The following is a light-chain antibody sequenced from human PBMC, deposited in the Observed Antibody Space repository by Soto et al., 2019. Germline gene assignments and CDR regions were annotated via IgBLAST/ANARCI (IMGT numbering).Light chain of an antibody. V-gene: IGKV4-1*01. Sequence: DIVMTQSPDSLAVSLGERATINCKSSQSVLYSSNNKNYLAWYQQKPGQPPKLLIYWASTRESGVPDRFSGSGSGTDFTLTISSLQAEDVAVYYCQQYYSTRPWTCGQGTKVEIK. J-gene: IGKJ1*01. CDR1: QSVLYSSNNKNY. CDR3: QQYYSTRPWT. CDR2: WAS.